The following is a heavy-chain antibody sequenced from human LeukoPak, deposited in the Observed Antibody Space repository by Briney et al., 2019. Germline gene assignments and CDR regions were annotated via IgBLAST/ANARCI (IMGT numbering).Heavy chain of an antibody. Sequence: PGGSLRLSCAASGFTFSSYGMHWVRQAPGKGLEWEAFIRYDGSNKYYADSVKGRFTISRDNSKNTLYLQMNSLRAEDTAVYYCAKDYRPYCSSTSCTSMDVWGKGTTVTVSS. CDR3: AKDYRPYCSSTSCTSMDV. CDR1: GFTFSSYG. J-gene: IGHJ6*04. CDR2: IRYDGSNK. V-gene: IGHV3-30*02. D-gene: IGHD2-2*01.